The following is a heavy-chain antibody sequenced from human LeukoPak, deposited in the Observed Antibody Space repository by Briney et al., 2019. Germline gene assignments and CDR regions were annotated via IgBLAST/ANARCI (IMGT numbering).Heavy chain of an antibody. D-gene: IGHD6-13*01. CDR2: ISGDGSIT. J-gene: IGHJ5*02. CDR1: GFTFDDYA. V-gene: IGHV3-43*02. CDR3: AKDRWQQLGSPGWFDP. Sequence: GGSLRLSCAASGFTFDDYAMHWVRQAPGKGLEWVSLISGDGSITYYADSVKGRFTISRDNSKNTLYLQMNSLRAEDTAVYYCAKDRWQQLGSPGWFDPWGQGTLVTVSS.